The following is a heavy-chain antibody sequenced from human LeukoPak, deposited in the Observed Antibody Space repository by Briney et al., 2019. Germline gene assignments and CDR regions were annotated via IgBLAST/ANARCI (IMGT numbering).Heavy chain of an antibody. CDR1: GFTFSSYS. CDR3: AREGTTGTTSWFDP. J-gene: IGHJ5*02. CDR2: IISSSSYI. Sequence: GGSLRLSCAASGFTFSSYSMNWVRQAPGKGLEWVSSIISSSSYIYYADSVKGRFTISRDNAKNSLYLQMNSLGAEDTAVYYCAREGTTGTTSWFDPWGQGTLVTVSS. V-gene: IGHV3-21*01. D-gene: IGHD1-1*01.